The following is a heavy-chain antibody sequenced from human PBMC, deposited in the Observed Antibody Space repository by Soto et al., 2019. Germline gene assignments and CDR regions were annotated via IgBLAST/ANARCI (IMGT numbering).Heavy chain of an antibody. CDR3: AREHCGGDCRYYYGMDV. J-gene: IGHJ6*02. V-gene: IGHV1-18*01. CDR2: ISAYNGNT. CDR1: GYTFTSYG. D-gene: IGHD2-21*02. Sequence: ASVKVSCKASGYTFTSYGISWVRQAPGQGLEWMGWISAYNGNTNYAQKLQGRVTMTTDTSTSTAYMELRSLRSDDTAVYYCAREHCGGDCRYYYGMDVWGQGTMVTVS.